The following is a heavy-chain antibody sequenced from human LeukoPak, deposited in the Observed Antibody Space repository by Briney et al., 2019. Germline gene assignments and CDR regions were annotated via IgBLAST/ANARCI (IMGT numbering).Heavy chain of an antibody. CDR2: IRQDGNEK. Sequence: SGGSLRLSCAASGFTFSSYWMSWVRQAPGKGLEWVANIRQDGNEKYYVDSVKGRFTISRDNAKNSLYLQMNSLRAEDSAVYYCATRGEYFQHWGQGTLVTVSS. CDR1: GFTFSSYW. D-gene: IGHD3-10*01. V-gene: IGHV3-7*01. J-gene: IGHJ1*01. CDR3: ATRGEYFQH.